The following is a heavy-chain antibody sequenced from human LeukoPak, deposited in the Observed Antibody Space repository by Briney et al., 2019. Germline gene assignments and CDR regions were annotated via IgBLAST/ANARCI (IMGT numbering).Heavy chain of an antibody. Sequence: GGSLRLAWAVSGSTSSRNFMSWVRQTAEKGLEWVSAISGSGGSTYYADSVKGRFTISRDNSKNKLYLQMNSLRAEDTAVYYCAKEGRGSGWFGEFDYWGQGTLVTVSS. CDR2: ISGSGGST. D-gene: IGHD3-10*01. CDR3: AKEGRGSGWFGEFDY. V-gene: IGHV3-23*01. CDR1: GSTSSRNF. J-gene: IGHJ4*02.